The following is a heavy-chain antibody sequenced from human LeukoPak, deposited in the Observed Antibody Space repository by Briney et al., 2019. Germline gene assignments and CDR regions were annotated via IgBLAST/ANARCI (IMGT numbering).Heavy chain of an antibody. V-gene: IGHV4-34*01. CDR1: GGSFSGYY. J-gene: IGHJ4*02. D-gene: IGHD7-27*01. Sequence: KPSETLSLTCAVYGGSFSGYYWSWIRQPPGKGLEWIGEINHSGSTNYNPSLKSRVTISVDTSKNQFSLKLSSVTAADTAVYYCARPRSDDLGYFDYWGQGTLVTVSS. CDR3: ARPRSDDLGYFDY. CDR2: INHSGST.